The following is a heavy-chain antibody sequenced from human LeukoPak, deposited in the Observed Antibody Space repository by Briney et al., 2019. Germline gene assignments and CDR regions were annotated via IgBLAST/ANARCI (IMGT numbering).Heavy chain of an antibody. CDR3: ARYHAFSYYYYYMDV. CDR1: GLIFSSYW. CDR2: INQDGSEK. D-gene: IGHD3-3*01. Sequence: GGSLRPSFAASGLIFSSYWMSWVRQAPGKGLGWVANINQDGSEKYYVTSGKGRFPISRDNANNSLYLQMNSLRAEDTAVYYCARYHAFSYYYYYMDVWGKGTTVTVSS. V-gene: IGHV3-7*01. J-gene: IGHJ6*03.